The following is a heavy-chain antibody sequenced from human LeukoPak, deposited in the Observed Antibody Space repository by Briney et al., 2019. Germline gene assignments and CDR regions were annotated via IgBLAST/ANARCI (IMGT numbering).Heavy chain of an antibody. CDR1: GFTFSSYG. D-gene: IGHD2-2*02. V-gene: IGHV3-33*06. Sequence: GGSLRLSCAASGFTFSSYGMHWVRQAPGKGLEGVAVIWYDGSNKYYADSVKGRFTISRDNSKNTLYLQMNSLRAEDTAVYYCAKDRKRCSSTSCYTTYYFDYWGQGTLVTVSS. CDR3: AKDRKRCSSTSCYTTYYFDY. J-gene: IGHJ4*02. CDR2: IWYDGSNK.